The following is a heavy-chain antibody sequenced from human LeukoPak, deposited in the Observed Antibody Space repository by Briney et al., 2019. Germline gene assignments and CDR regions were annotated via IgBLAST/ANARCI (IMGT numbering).Heavy chain of an antibody. CDR1: GITVSSND. V-gene: IGHV3-53*01. CDR2: IYSGGST. Sequence: PGGSLRLSCTASGITVSSNDMCWVRQAPGKGLEWISLIYSGGSTYYADSVKGRFTISGDNSKNTLYLQMNSLRAEDTAVYYCVGSLLRYFDWLLFFDYWGQGTLVTVSS. J-gene: IGHJ4*02. CDR3: VGSLLRYFDWLLFFDY. D-gene: IGHD3-9*01.